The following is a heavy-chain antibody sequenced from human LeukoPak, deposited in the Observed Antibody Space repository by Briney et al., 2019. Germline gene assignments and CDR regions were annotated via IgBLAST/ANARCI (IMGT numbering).Heavy chain of an antibody. CDR2: IYTSGST. V-gene: IGHV4-61*02. Sequence: SETLSLTCTVSGGSISSGSYYWSWIRQPAGKGLEWIGRIYTSGSTNYNPSLKSRVTISVDTSKNQFSLKLSSVTAADTAVYYCARVDTAMGIWGQGTLVTVSS. CDR1: GGSISSGSYY. D-gene: IGHD5-18*01. J-gene: IGHJ4*02. CDR3: ARVDTAMGI.